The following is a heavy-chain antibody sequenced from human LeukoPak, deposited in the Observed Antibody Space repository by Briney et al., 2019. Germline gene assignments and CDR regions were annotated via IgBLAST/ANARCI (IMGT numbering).Heavy chain of an antibody. CDR2: IYYSGST. CDR3: AAFTSWFDY. CDR1: GGSICSSSNY. J-gene: IGHJ4*02. Sequence: PSETLSLTCIVSGGSICSSSNYWGWIRQPTGKGLEWIGSIYYSGSTYYNPSLKSRVTISVDTSKNQFSLKLGSVTAADTAVYYCAAFTSWFDYWGQGTLVTVSS. D-gene: IGHD2-2*01. V-gene: IGHV4-39*07.